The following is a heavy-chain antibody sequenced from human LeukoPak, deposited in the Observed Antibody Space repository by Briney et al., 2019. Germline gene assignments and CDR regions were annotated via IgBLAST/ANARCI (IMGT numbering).Heavy chain of an antibody. V-gene: IGHV4-59*01. J-gene: IGHJ3*02. D-gene: IGHD3-16*01. CDR2: IYYSGST. CDR1: GGSISSYY. CDR3: ARDYPGEYAFDI. Sequence: SETPSLTCTVSGGSISSYYWSWIRQPPGKGPEWIGYIYYSGSTNYNPSLKSRVTISVDTSKNQFSLKLSSVTAADTAVYYCARDYPGEYAFDIWGQGTMVTVSS.